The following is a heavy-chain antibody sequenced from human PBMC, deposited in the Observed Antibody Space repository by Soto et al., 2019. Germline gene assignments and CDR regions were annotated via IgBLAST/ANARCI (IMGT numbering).Heavy chain of an antibody. D-gene: IGHD6-13*01. CDR1: GFTFSSYA. CDR3: ARGGTGQQLVHYYYYGMDV. Sequence: EVQLLESGGGLVQPGGSLRLSCAASGFTFSSYAMSWVRQAPGKGLEWVSIISGSGGNTYYADSVRGRFTISRDNSXTXLXXQMNSLRAEDTAVYYCARGGTGQQLVHYYYYGMDVWGQGTTVTVSS. J-gene: IGHJ6*02. V-gene: IGHV3-23*01. CDR2: ISGSGGNT.